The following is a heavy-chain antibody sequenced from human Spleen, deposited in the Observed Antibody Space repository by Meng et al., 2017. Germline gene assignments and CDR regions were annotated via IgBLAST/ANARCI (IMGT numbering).Heavy chain of an antibody. CDR2: IGHSGFT. CDR3: VRSSGWVKTGFDP. J-gene: IGHJ5*02. Sequence: QPQLQDSGSGLVKPSEALSLTCIVSGGSISTSGYYWGWIRQAPGKGLEWIGSIGHSGFTYYTPSLKSRVTVSIDTSRNQFSLWLTSVTAADTAVYYCVRSSGWVKTGFDPWGQGTLVTVSS. V-gene: IGHV4-39*01. CDR1: GGSISTSGYY. D-gene: IGHD6-19*01.